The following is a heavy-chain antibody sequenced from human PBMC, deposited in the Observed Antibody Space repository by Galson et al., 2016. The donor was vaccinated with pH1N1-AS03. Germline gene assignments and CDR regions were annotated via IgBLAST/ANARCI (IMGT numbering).Heavy chain of an antibody. CDR1: GFTFSSYS. D-gene: IGHD1-1*01. J-gene: IGHJ6*02. Sequence: SLRLSCAVSGFTFSSYSMNWVRQAPGKGLEWVSSISSSSSYIYYADSVKGRFTVSRDNARNSLYLHISSLRAEDTAGYYCARPNDNYYYYSGMNVWGQGTTVTVYS. CDR3: ARPNDNYYYYSGMNV. CDR2: ISSSSSYI. V-gene: IGHV3-21*01.